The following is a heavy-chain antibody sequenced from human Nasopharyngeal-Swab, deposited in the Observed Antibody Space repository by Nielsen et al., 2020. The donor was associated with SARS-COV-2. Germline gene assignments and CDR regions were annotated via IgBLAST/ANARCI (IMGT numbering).Heavy chain of an antibody. CDR2: IIPIFGTA. J-gene: IGHJ4*02. V-gene: IGHV1-69*06. D-gene: IGHD2-15*01. Sequence: WVRQAPGQGLEWMGGIIPIFGTANYAQKFQGRVTITADKSTSTAYMELGSLRSEDTAVYYCASPFRYCSGGSCYAGYFDYWGQGTLVTVSS. CDR3: ASPFRYCSGGSCYAGYFDY.